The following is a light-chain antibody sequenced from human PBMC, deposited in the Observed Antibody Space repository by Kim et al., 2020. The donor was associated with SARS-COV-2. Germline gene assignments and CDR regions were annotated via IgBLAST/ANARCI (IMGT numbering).Light chain of an antibody. CDR3: QKYGSSLT. Sequence: EIVLTQSPGTLSLSPGDRPTLSCRASQSVYNNFLARYQQKPGQAPRFLIYDASTRATVIPDRFSGSGSGTDFTLTISRLEPEDFAVYYCQKYGSSLTFSPGPKV. CDR2: DAS. J-gene: IGKJ1*01. V-gene: IGKV3-20*01. CDR1: QSVYNNF.